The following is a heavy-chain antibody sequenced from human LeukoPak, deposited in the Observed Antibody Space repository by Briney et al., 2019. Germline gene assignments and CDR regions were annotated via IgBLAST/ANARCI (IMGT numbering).Heavy chain of an antibody. D-gene: IGHD6-13*01. J-gene: IGHJ6*03. CDR1: GYTFTGYY. CDR2: INPNSGGT. Sequence: ASVKVSCKASGYTFTGYYMHWVRQAPGQGLEWMGWINPNSGGTNYAQKFQGRVTMTRDTSISTAYMELSRLRSDDTAVCYCARDTASSSWPYYYYYYMDVWGKGTTVTISS. V-gene: IGHV1-2*02. CDR3: ARDTASSSWPYYYYYYMDV.